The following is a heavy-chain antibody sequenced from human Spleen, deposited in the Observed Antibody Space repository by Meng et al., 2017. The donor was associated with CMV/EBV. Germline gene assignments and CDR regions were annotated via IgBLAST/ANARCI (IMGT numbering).Heavy chain of an antibody. J-gene: IGHJ5*02. CDR2: IYYSGST. V-gene: IGHV4-59*01. CDR3: ARDASSGCAGWCYP. Sequence: SETLSLTCTASGYSISRAYYCGCIRQPPGKGLEWIGYIYYSGSTNYNPSLKSRVTISVDTSKNQFSLKLSSVTSADTAVYYCARDASSGCAGWCYPSGQGTLVTVSS. CDR1: GYSISRAYY. D-gene: IGHD3-22*01.